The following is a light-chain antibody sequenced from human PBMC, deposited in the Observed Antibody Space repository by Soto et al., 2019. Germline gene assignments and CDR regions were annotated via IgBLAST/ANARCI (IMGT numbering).Light chain of an antibody. CDR1: QSLVYSNGNTY. V-gene: IGKV2-30*01. Sequence: DVVLTQSPLSLPVTLGQPASISCRSSQSLVYSNGNTYLAWFQQRPGQSPRRVIYKVSNRNSGVPDRFSGSGSGTDFTLTISRVEAEYVGVYYCMQGTHWPRTFGQGSKVKIK. CDR2: KVS. CDR3: MQGTHWPRT. J-gene: IGKJ1*01.